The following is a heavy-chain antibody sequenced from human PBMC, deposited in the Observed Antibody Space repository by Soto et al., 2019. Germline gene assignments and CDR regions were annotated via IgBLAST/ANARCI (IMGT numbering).Heavy chain of an antibody. CDR2: IYDSGSS. D-gene: IGHD6-6*01. CDR3: AGWSSAFDI. J-gene: IGHJ3*02. CDR1: GGSISSGGYS. V-gene: IGHV4-30-2*01. Sequence: QLLLQESGSGLVKPSQTLSLTCAVSGGSISSGGYSWNWIRQPPGKGLEWIGYIYDSGSSYYNPSLESRVTMSGDRPNNQFSLRLSSVTAADTAVYYCAGWSSAFDIWGQGTMVTVSS.